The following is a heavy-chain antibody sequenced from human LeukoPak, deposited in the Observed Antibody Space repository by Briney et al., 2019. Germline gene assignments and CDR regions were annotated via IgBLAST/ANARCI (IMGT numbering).Heavy chain of an antibody. J-gene: IGHJ4*02. Sequence: ASVKVSCKASGYTFTSYYIHWVRQAPGQGLEWMGMINPSGGSTSFAQKFQGRVTMTSDTSTSTVYMELSSLRSEDTAVYYCARDEYSSSFYWGQGTLVTVSS. D-gene: IGHD6-6*01. CDR3: ARDEYSSSFY. CDR2: INPSGGST. CDR1: GYTFTSYY. V-gene: IGHV1-46*01.